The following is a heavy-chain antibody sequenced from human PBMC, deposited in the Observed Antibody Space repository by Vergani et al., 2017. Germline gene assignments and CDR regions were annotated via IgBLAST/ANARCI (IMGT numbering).Heavy chain of an antibody. CDR3: VKGGRGNHDDLWYRLDA. V-gene: IGHV3-30*18. J-gene: IGHJ5*02. Sequence: QVQLVESGGNVVHSGTSLRLSCAASGFSSGSYGMHWVRQSPGKGLEWVAVISIDGGNKYYADSVKGRFTIYKDNTVNMLSVQMNSMGPHDTAVYCCVKGGRGNHDDLWYRLDAWGQGTRVIVSS. CDR1: GFSSGSYG. D-gene: IGHD1-14*01. CDR2: ISIDGGNK.